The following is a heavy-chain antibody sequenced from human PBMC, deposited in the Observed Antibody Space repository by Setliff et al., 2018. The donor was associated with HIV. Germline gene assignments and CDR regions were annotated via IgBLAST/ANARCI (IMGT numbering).Heavy chain of an antibody. V-gene: IGHV1-58*01. J-gene: IGHJ4*02. Sequence: SVKVSCKASGFTFTNSAVQWVRQARGQRLEWIGWIVVGSGNTNYAQKFQERVTITRDMSTSRAYVELSGLRTEDTAVYYCARGTYYYDSSGYLAAGHFDYWGQGTLVTVSS. CDR3: ARGTYYYDSSGYLAAGHFDY. D-gene: IGHD3-22*01. CDR2: IVVGSGNT. CDR1: GFTFTNSA.